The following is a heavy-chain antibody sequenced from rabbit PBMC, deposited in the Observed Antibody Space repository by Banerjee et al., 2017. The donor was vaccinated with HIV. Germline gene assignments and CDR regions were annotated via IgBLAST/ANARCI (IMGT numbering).Heavy chain of an antibody. D-gene: IGHD1-1*01. V-gene: IGHV1S47*01. CDR3: ARGYASSSGYYHFSL. J-gene: IGHJ6*01. Sequence: QEQLKETGGGLVQPGESLELSCKASGIDFSNVGISWVRQAPGKGPEWIAYIYPGFGIRNYASSVKGRFTISNDNAQNTVFLQMTSLTASDTATYFCARGYASSSGYYHFSLWGPGTLVTDS. CDR1: GIDFSNVG. CDR2: IYPGFGIR.